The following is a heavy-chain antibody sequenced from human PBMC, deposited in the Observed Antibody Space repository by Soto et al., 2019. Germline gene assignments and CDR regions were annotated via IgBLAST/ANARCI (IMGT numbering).Heavy chain of an antibody. CDR2: IYTSGST. J-gene: IGHJ6*02. CDR3: AGDGWSSGYSYYYYYGMDV. V-gene: IGHV4-4*07. CDR1: GGSISSYY. Sequence: SETLSLTCTVSGGSISSYYWSWIRQPAGKGLEWIGRIYTSGSTNYNPSLKSRVTMSVDTSKNQFSLKLSSVTAADTAVYYCAGDGWSSGYSYYYYYGMDVWGQGTTATVSS. D-gene: IGHD5-18*01.